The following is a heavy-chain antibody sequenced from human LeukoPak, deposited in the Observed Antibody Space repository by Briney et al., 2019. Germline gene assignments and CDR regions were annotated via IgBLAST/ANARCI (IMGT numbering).Heavy chain of an antibody. Sequence: GGSLRLSCAASGFTVSSNYMSWVRQAPGKGLEWVSVIYSGGSTYYADSVKGRFTISRDNSKNTLYLQMNSLRAEDTAVYYCARGNDYGDYGGSHWGQGTLVTVSS. CDR3: ARGNDYGDYGGSH. J-gene: IGHJ4*02. CDR1: GFTVSSNY. V-gene: IGHV3-66*02. D-gene: IGHD4-17*01. CDR2: IYSGGST.